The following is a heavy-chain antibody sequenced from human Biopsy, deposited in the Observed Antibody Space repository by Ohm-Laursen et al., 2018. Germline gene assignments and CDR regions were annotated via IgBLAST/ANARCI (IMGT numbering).Heavy chain of an antibody. J-gene: IGHJ6*02. D-gene: IGHD6-25*01. Sequence: SLRLSCSASGFTFRDHGMLWVRQAPGKGLEWVAVIWYDGSRQYYADSVKGRFTISRDNSKNTLYLQMNSLRAEDTAVYYCARDGAAGYGLDVWGQGTTVTVSS. CDR2: IWYDGSRQ. V-gene: IGHV3-33*08. CDR3: ARDGAAGYGLDV. CDR1: GFTFRDHG.